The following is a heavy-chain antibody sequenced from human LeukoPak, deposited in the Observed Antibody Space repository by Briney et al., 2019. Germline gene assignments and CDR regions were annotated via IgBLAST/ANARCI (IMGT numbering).Heavy chain of an antibody. V-gene: IGHV1-2*02. CDR2: INPNSGGT. J-gene: IGHJ6*03. CDR3: ARVGGQYSSGLYYYYYMDV. CDR1: GYTFTGYY. Sequence: EASVKVSCKASGYTFTGYYMHWVRQAPGQGLEWMGWINPNSGGTNYAQKFQGRVTMTRDMSTSTVYMELSSLRSEDTAVYYCARVGGQYSSGLYYYYYMDVWGKGTTVTVSS. D-gene: IGHD3-22*01.